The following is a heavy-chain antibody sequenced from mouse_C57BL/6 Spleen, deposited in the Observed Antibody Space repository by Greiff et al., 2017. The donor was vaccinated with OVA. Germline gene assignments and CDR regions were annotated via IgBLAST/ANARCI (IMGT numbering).Heavy chain of an antibody. CDR1: GYTFTDYE. CDR3: TRRVITTVVDWYFDV. D-gene: IGHD1-1*01. J-gene: IGHJ1*03. CDR2: IDPETGGT. V-gene: IGHV1-15*01. Sequence: QVQLKESGAELVRPGASVTLSCKASGYTFTDYEMHWVKQTPVHGLDWIGAIDPETGGTAYNQKFKGKAILTADKSSSTAYMELRSLTSEDSAVYYCTRRVITTVVDWYFDVWGTGTTVTVSS.